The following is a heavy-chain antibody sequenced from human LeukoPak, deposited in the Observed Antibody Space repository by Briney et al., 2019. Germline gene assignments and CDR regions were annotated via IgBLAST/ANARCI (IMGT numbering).Heavy chain of an antibody. J-gene: IGHJ3*02. CDR3: ASRLVRGVMKAFDI. CDR1: GFTFSSYA. V-gene: IGHV3-21*01. CDR2: ISSSSSYI. Sequence: PGGSLRLSCAASGFTFSSYAMSWVRQAPGKGLEWVSSISSSSSYIYYADSVKGRFTIPRDNAKNSLYLQMNSLRAEDTAVYYCASRLVRGVMKAFDIWGQGTMVTVSS. D-gene: IGHD3-10*01.